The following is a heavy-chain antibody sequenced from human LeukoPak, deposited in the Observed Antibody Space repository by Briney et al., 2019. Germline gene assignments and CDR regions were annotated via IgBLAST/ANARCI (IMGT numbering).Heavy chain of an antibody. J-gene: IGHJ3*02. CDR3: ARRSRNGIDAFDI. V-gene: IGHV1-2*02. CDR2: IDPNNGDT. CDR1: TYTFTDYY. Sequence: ASVKVSCKASTYTFTDYYLHWVRQAPGQGPEYLGWIDPNNGDTDYAQNFQGRVTMTRARSITTGYMGLSGLTSDDTAVYYCARRSRNGIDAFDIWGQGTMVTVSS. D-gene: IGHD1-14*01.